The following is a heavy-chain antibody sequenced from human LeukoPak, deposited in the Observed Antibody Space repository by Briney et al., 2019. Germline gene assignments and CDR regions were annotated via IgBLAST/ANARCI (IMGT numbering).Heavy chain of an antibody. J-gene: IGHJ4*02. CDR3: AGGNCGGDCYYDY. D-gene: IGHD2-21*02. CDR1: GFTVSTKY. CDR2: LYSGGT. V-gene: IGHV3-53*01. Sequence: GGSLRLSCAASGFTVSTKYMSWVRQAPGGGLEWGSTLYSGGTYYADSVKGRFTISRDNSRNTMYLQMNSLRAEDTAVYYCAGGNCGGDCYYDYWGQGTLVTVSS.